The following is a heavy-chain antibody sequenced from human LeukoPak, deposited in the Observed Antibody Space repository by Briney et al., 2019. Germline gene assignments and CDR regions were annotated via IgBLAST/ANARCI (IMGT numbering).Heavy chain of an antibody. CDR2: IYHSGST. CDR1: GGSISSGGYY. Sequence: PSETLSLTCTVSGGSISSGGYYWSWIRQPPGKGLGWIGYIYHSGSTYYNPSLKSRVTISVDRSKNQFSLKLSSVTAADTAVYYCASQGSAAPQGNYYYYMDVWGKGTTVTVSS. V-gene: IGHV4-30-2*01. D-gene: IGHD2-2*01. J-gene: IGHJ6*03. CDR3: ASQGSAAPQGNYYYYMDV.